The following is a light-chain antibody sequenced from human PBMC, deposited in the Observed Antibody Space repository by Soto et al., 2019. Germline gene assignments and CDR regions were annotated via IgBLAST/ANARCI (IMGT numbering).Light chain of an antibody. V-gene: IGLV1-44*01. J-gene: IGLJ2*01. Sequence: QSVLTQPPSASGTPGQRVTISCSGSSSNIGSNTVNWYQQLPGTAPNLLIYNNNQRPSGVPDRFYASNSGTSASLAISGLQSEDEADYYCAAWDDSLDGHVVFGGGTKVTVL. CDR2: NNN. CDR1: SSNIGSNT. CDR3: AAWDDSLDGHVV.